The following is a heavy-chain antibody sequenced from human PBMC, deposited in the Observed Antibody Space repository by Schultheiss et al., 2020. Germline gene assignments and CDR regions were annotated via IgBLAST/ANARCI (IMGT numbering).Heavy chain of an antibody. Sequence: SVKVSCSVSGSTLTELSMHWVRQAPGKGLEWMGRIIPILGIANYAQKFQGRVTITADKSTSTAYMELSSLRSEDTAMYYCARGEVVTALTPLYAFDIWGQGTMVTVAS. CDR1: GSTLTELS. CDR2: IIPILGIA. J-gene: IGHJ3*02. V-gene: IGHV1-69*04. CDR3: ARGEVVTALTPLYAFDI. D-gene: IGHD2-21*02.